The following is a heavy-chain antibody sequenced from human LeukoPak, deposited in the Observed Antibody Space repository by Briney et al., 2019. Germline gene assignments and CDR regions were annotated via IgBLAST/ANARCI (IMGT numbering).Heavy chain of an antibody. V-gene: IGHV4-4*07. CDR3: ARDCVGGSGSYYGYYYYMDV. D-gene: IGHD3-10*01. Sequence: SETLSLTCTVSGGFISTYYWSWIRQPAGKGLEWIGRIYTSGSTKYNPSLKSRVTMSVDTSKNQFSLKLTSVTAADTAVYYCARDCVGGSGSYYGYYYYMDVWGKGTTVTVSS. CDR2: IYTSGST. J-gene: IGHJ6*03. CDR1: GGFISTYY.